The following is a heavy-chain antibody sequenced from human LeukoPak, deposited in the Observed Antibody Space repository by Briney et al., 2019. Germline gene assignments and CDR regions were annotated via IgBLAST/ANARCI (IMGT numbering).Heavy chain of an antibody. V-gene: IGHV3-23*01. CDR3: AKTDNDYGDYGRFDP. Sequence: GGSLRLSCAASGFTFSSYGMSWVRQAPGKGLEWVSAISGSGGSTYYADSVKGRFTISRDNSKNTLYLQMNSLRAEDTAVYYCAKTDNDYGDYGRFDPWGQGTLVTVSS. J-gene: IGHJ5*02. D-gene: IGHD4-17*01. CDR1: GFTFSSYG. CDR2: ISGSGGST.